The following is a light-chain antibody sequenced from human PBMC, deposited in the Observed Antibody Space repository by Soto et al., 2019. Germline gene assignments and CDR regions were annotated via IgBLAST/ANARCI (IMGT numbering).Light chain of an antibody. CDR2: AAS. CDR3: QQSYSTPWT. Sequence: DIQRTQSPSSLSASVGDRVTITCRTSQSISNYLNWYQQKPGKAPNLLIYAASSLQSGVPSRFSGSGSGTDFTLTISNLQPEDFATYYCQQSYSTPWTFGQGTKVEIK. CDR1: QSISNY. V-gene: IGKV1-39*01. J-gene: IGKJ1*01.